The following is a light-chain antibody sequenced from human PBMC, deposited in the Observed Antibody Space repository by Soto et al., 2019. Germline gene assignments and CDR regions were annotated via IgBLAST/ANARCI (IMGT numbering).Light chain of an antibody. CDR3: SSYTRISTRYVL. CDR2: EVS. CDR1: SSDVGGYNY. J-gene: IGLJ2*01. V-gene: IGLV2-14*01. Sequence: QSALTQPASVSGSPGQSITISCTGTSSDVGGYNYVFWYQQHPGKAPKLMIYEVSNRPSGVSNRFSGSKSGYTASLTISGLQAEDEADYYCSSYTRISTRYVLFRGGTKLTVL.